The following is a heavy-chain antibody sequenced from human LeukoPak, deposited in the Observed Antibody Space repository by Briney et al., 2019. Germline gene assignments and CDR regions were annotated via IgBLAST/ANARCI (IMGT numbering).Heavy chain of an antibody. J-gene: IGHJ3*02. CDR1: GGSISSSNW. CDR3: ATILSLGNAFDI. Sequence: SGTLSLTCAVSGGSISSSNWWSWVRQPPGKGREWIGEIYHSGSTNYNPSLKSRVTISVDTSKNQFSLKLSSVTAADTAVYYCATILSLGNAFDIWGQGTMVTVSS. CDR2: IYHSGST. V-gene: IGHV4-4*02. D-gene: IGHD1-26*01.